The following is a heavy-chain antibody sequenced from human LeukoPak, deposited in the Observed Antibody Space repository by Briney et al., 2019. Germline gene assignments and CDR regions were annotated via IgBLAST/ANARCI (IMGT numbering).Heavy chain of an antibody. V-gene: IGHV3-11*01. CDR2: ISSSGSTI. CDR1: GITLSDFY. D-gene: IGHD5-24*01. Sequence: GGSLRLSCAASGITLSDFYMNWIRQAPGKGLEWVSYISSSGSTIYYADSVKGRFTISRDNAKNSLYLQMNSLRAEDTAVYYCARAEEGYSPRIGGFDIWGQGTMVTVSS. CDR3: ARAEEGYSPRIGGFDI. J-gene: IGHJ3*02.